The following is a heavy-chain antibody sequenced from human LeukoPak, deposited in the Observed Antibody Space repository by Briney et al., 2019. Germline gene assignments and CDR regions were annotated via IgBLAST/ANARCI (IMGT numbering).Heavy chain of an antibody. CDR2: IYPGDSDT. CDR3: ARYRGIQLWSSSFDY. CDR1: GYSFTSYW. J-gene: IGHJ4*02. D-gene: IGHD5-18*01. Sequence: GESLKISCKGSGYSFTSYWISWVRQMPGKGLEWMGIIYPGDSDTRYSPSFQGQVTISADKSISTAYLQWSSLKASDTAMYYCARYRGIQLWSSSFDYWGQGTLVTVSS. V-gene: IGHV5-51*01.